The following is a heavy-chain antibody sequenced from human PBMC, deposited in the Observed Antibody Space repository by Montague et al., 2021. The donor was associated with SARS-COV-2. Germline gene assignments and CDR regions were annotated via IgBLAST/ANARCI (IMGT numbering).Heavy chain of an antibody. CDR2: INDRGVTNY. V-gene: IGHV4-34*01. Sequence: SETLSLTCAVYGESFSGFFWSWIRQPPGNGLEWIAEINDRGVTNYNYNPSLGSRVTISADPSKNQFSLKLRSVTAADTAVYYCARWDPQTLTVISLRGKSDNDYRGQGTLVNVSS. D-gene: IGHD4-11*01. CDR3: ARWDPQTLTVISLRGKSDNDY. J-gene: IGHJ4*02. CDR1: GESFSGFF.